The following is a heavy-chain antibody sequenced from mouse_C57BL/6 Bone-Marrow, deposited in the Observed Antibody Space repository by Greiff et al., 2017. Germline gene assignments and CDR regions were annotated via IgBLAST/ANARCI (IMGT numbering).Heavy chain of an antibody. CDR1: GFSLTSYG. CDR3: ARNRDWDYFDY. Sequence: QVQLQQSGPGLVQPSQSLSITCTVSGFSLTSYGVHWVRQSPGKGLEWLGVIWSGGSTDYNEAIISRLSISKDNSTSQVFFKMNSLRADDTAIYYCARNRDWDYFDYWGQGTTLTVSS. D-gene: IGHD4-1*01. J-gene: IGHJ2*01. V-gene: IGHV2-2*01. CDR2: IWSGGST.